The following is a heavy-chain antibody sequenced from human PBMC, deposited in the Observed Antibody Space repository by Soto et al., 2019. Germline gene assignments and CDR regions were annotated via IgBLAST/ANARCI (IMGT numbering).Heavy chain of an antibody. CDR2: IWYDGSNK. Sequence: QVQLVESGGGVVQPGRSLRLSCAASGFTFSSYGMHWVRQAPGKGLEWVAVIWYDGSNKYYADSVKGRFTISRDNSKNTLYLQMNSLRAEDTAVYYCARQESYSSGWNWFDPWGQGTLVTVSS. D-gene: IGHD6-19*01. J-gene: IGHJ5*02. CDR3: ARQESYSSGWNWFDP. V-gene: IGHV3-33*01. CDR1: GFTFSSYG.